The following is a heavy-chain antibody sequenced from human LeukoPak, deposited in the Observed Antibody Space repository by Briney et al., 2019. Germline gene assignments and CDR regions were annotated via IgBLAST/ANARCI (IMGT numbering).Heavy chain of an antibody. Sequence: PGGSLSLLHAASGLTFSDQYVSWIRPPRGRGLEWVSYIISSGSPIYYAQSVKGRFTISRDQATNFLYLQMNCLRAEYTAVYYCARRRHGKYDILTGYYMRSQGSAYYYMDVWGKGTTVTASS. D-gene: IGHD3-9*01. J-gene: IGHJ6*03. V-gene: IGHV3-11*04. CDR2: IISSGSPI. CDR3: ARRRHGKYDILTGYYMRSQGSAYYYMDV. CDR1: GLTFSDQY.